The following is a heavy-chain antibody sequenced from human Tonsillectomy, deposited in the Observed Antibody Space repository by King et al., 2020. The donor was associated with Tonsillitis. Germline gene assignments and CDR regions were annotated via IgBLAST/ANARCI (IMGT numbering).Heavy chain of an antibody. CDR2: IIFDGSKK. V-gene: IGHV3-33*05. D-gene: IGHD3-10*01. J-gene: IGHJ4*02. Sequence: VQLVESGGGVVQPGRSVRLSCAASGLSFRSYGMHWVRQAPAKGLEWVAVIIFDGSKKYYADSVKGRFTISRDNSKNTLFLQMNSLRVEDTAVYYCARELLEYEFYGSGSPGYWGQGTLVTVSS. CDR3: ARELLEYEFYGSGSPGY. CDR1: GLSFRSYG.